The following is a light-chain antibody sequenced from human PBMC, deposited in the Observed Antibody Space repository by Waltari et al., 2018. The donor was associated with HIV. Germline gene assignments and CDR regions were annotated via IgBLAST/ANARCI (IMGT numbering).Light chain of an antibody. V-gene: IGLV6-57*01. CDR1: SGTIATTS. CDR2: EDN. Sequence: FVLPQPHSVSESPGKTVTISCTRNSGTIATTSVHWYQQRPGSSPTTVIYEDNQRPSGVPDRFSGSIDSSSNSAALTISGLETDDEADYYCQSYDNNDVIFGGGTRLTVL. CDR3: QSYDNNDVI. J-gene: IGLJ2*01.